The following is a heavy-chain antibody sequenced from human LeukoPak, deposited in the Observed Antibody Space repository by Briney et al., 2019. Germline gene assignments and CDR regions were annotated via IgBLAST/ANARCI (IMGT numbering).Heavy chain of an antibody. CDR2: IYHSGST. D-gene: IGHD3-10*01. J-gene: IGHJ3*02. CDR3: ARGSRGSADDAFDI. CDR1: GYSISSGYY. V-gene: IGHV4-38-2*01. Sequence: PSETLSLTCAVSGYSISSGYYWGWIRQPPGKGLEWIGSIYHSGSTYYNPSLKSRVTISVDTSKNQFSLKLSSVTAADTAVYYCARGSRGSADDAFDIWGQGTMVTVSS.